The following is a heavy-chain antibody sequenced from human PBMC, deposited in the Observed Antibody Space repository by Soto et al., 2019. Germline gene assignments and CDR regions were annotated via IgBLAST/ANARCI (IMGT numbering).Heavy chain of an antibody. CDR1: AFTFSTFP. V-gene: IGHV3-30*01. CDR2: ISYDGSNK. Sequence: QVPLVESGGGVVQPGRSLRLSCAASAFTFSTFPMHWVRQAPGKGLEWVAVISYDGSNKFYADSVRGRFTISRDNSKNTLYLQMNSPRAEDTAVYYCARRGDYVGGFDMWGQGTMVTVSS. D-gene: IGHD4-17*01. CDR3: ARRGDYVGGFDM. J-gene: IGHJ3*02.